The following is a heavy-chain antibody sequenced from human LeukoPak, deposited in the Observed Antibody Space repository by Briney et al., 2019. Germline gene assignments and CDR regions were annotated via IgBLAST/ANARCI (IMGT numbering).Heavy chain of an antibody. CDR3: ARDFGIAVGETWFDP. V-gene: IGHV4-4*02. Sequence: SETLSLTCAVSGGSISSSNWCSWVRQPPGKGREGFGVIYHSGSTNYNPPPKRRVTISVDKSTNQFSLKLSSVTAADTAVYYCARDFGIAVGETWFDPGGQGTLVTVS. D-gene: IGHD6-19*01. CDR2: IYHSGST. J-gene: IGHJ5*02. CDR1: GGSISSSNW.